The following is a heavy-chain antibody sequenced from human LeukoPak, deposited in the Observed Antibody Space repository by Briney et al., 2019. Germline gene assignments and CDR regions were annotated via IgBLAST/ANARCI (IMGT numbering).Heavy chain of an antibody. CDR2: IYYSGST. D-gene: IGHD6-13*01. V-gene: IGHV4-59*01. CDR1: GGSISSYY. CDR3: ARSSSSWDPFDY. J-gene: IGHJ4*02. Sequence: SETLSLTCTVSGGSISSYYWSWIRQPPGKGLEWIGYIYYSGSTNYNPPLKSRVTISVDTSKNQFSLKLSSVTAADTAVYYCARSSSSWDPFDYWGQGTLVTVSS.